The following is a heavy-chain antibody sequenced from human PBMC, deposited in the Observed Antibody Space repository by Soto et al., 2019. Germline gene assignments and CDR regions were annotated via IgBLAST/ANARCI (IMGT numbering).Heavy chain of an antibody. CDR3: AKVPPTIPHYYYGMDV. CDR1: GLTFSSYA. Sequence: EVQLLESGGGLVQPGGSLRLSCAASGLTFSSYAMTWVRRPPGKGWEWVSAISGSGGNTYYADSVKGRFSISRDNSKNTLYLQMNSLRAEDTAVYYCAKVPPTIPHYYYGMDVWGQGTTVNVSS. D-gene: IGHD2-2*02. CDR2: ISGSGGNT. J-gene: IGHJ6*02. V-gene: IGHV3-23*01.